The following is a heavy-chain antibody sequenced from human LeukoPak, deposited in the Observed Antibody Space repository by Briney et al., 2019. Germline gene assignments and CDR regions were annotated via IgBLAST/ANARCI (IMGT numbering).Heavy chain of an antibody. CDR3: ARASWAYSPFDS. V-gene: IGHV4-59*01. D-gene: IGHD2-21*01. CDR2: IFYTGGT. J-gene: IGHJ4*02. Sequence: SETLSLTCTISGGSISNYYWNWIRQPPGKGLEWVGYIFYTGGTNYNPSLKSRVAISEDTSKNQFSLKLTSVTAADTAVYYCARASWAYSPFDSWGQGTLVTVSS. CDR1: GGSISNYY.